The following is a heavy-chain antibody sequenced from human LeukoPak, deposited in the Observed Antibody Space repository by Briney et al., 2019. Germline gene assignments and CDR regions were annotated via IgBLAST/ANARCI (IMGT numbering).Heavy chain of an antibody. D-gene: IGHD2-2*01. CDR1: GFNFGDYG. J-gene: IGHJ4*02. V-gene: IGHV3-30*02. CDR3: AKGYCSSTSCYVDY. CDR2: IRYDGSNK. Sequence: GGSLRLSYTTSGFNFGDYGLSWFRHAPGKGLEWVAFIRYDGSNKYYADSVKGRFTISRDNSKNTLYLQMNSLRAEDTAVYYCAKGYCSSTSCYVDYWGQGTLVTVSS.